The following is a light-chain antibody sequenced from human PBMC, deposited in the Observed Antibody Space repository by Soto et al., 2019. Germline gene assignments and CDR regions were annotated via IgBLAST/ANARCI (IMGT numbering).Light chain of an antibody. V-gene: IGLV2-14*01. CDR3: ASYTRTTTLV. Sequence: QSVLTQSPSASGSPGQSVTISCIGTSSDVGGYNYVSWYQHHPGKAPKLVIYDVNNRPSGISYRFSGSKSGNTASLTISGLQAEDEADYYCASYTRTTTLVFGGGTKVTVL. CDR2: DVN. CDR1: SSDVGGYNY. J-gene: IGLJ2*01.